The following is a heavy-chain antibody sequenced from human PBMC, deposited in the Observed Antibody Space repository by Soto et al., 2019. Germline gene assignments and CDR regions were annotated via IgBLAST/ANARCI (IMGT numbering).Heavy chain of an antibody. Sequence: EVQLVESGGGLVKPGGSLRLSCAASGFTFSSYSMNWVRQAPGKGLEWVSSISRTSDYIYYINSVKGRFTISRDNAKNSLYLQMNSLRDEDTAVYYCARDYHLLTGYAFDIWGQGTMVTVSS. CDR2: ISRTSDYI. D-gene: IGHD3-9*01. CDR3: ARDYHLLTGYAFDI. J-gene: IGHJ3*02. V-gene: IGHV3-21*06. CDR1: GFTFSSYS.